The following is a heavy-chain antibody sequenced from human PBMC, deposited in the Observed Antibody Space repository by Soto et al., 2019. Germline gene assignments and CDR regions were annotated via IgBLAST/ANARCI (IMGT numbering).Heavy chain of an antibody. J-gene: IGHJ4*02. CDR1: GGSIDSGDYY. V-gene: IGHV4-61*08. CDR2: VYYTGST. D-gene: IGHD6-19*01. CDR3: ARSVAVPGAHIDY. Sequence: SETLSLTCTVSGGSIDSGDYYWSWTRQSPGKGLEWLGYVYYTGSTNYSPSLRSRVSISVDTSKNEFSLRLSSVTAADTAVYFCARSVAVPGAHIDYWGQGTQVTVSS.